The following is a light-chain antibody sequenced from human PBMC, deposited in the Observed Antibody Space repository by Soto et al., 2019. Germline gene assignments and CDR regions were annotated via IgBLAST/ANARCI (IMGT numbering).Light chain of an antibody. CDR2: ATS. Sequence: EIVLTQSPGTLSLSPGERATLSCRASQSINTRYSAWYQQKPGQPPRLLIYATSSRAPGIPDRFSGSGSGTEFTLTISRLEPEDFAVYYCQQDDDSARYKFGQGTNLDIK. V-gene: IGKV3-20*01. CDR3: QQDDDSARYK. CDR1: QSINTRY. J-gene: IGKJ2*01.